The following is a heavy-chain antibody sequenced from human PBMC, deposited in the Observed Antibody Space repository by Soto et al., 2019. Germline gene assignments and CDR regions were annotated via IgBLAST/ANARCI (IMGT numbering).Heavy chain of an antibody. CDR3: ARVLQGDFLSGYPDTYYYYYYMDV. V-gene: IGHV3-11*01. Sequence: GGSLRLSCAASGFTFSDYYMSWIRQAPGKGLEWVSYISSSGSTIYYADSVKGRFTISRDNAKNSLYRQMNSLRAEDTAVYYCARVLQGDFLSGYPDTYYYYYYMDVWGKGTTVTVSS. D-gene: IGHD3-3*01. CDR2: ISSSGSTI. J-gene: IGHJ6*03. CDR1: GFTFSDYY.